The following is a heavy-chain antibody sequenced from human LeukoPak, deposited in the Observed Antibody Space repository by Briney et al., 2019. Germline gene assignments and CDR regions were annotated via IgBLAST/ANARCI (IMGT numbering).Heavy chain of an antibody. D-gene: IGHD6-6*01. CDR3: GRIGGRSKAAKGDAFDI. Sequence: PGGSLRLSCAASGFTFSSYAMTWVRQAPGKGLEWVSAISGSGDITYYADSVKGRFTISRDNAQNLVYLQMNSLRAEDTAVYYCGRIGGRSKAAKGDAFDIWGQGTMVTVSS. V-gene: IGHV3-23*01. CDR1: GFTFSSYA. CDR2: ISGSGDIT. J-gene: IGHJ3*02.